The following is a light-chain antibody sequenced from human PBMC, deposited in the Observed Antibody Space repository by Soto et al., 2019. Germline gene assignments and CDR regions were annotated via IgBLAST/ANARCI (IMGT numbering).Light chain of an antibody. CDR3: QHIDTFRLT. CDR2: AAS. Sequence: DIQMTQSPSTLSGSVGDRVTITCRASQTISSWLAWYQHKPGKAPNLLIYAASTLESGVPSRFSGSGSGTEFTLTVTSLQPEDFATYYCQHIDTFRLTFGGGTKVDIK. V-gene: IGKV1-5*01. CDR1: QTISSW. J-gene: IGKJ4*01.